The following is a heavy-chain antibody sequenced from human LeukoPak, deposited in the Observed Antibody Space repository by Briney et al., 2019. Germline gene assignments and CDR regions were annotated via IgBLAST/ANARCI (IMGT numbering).Heavy chain of an antibody. CDR2: ISSSSSYI. J-gene: IGHJ4*02. D-gene: IGHD5-12*01. CDR3: ARDGGYSGYDYLFDY. V-gene: IGHV3-21*01. Sequence: GGSLRLSCAASGFTFSSYSMNWVRQAPGKGLEWVSSISSSSSYIYYADSVKGRFTISRDNAKNSLYLRMNSLRAEDTAVYCCARDGGYSGYDYLFDYWGQGTLVTVSS. CDR1: GFTFSSYS.